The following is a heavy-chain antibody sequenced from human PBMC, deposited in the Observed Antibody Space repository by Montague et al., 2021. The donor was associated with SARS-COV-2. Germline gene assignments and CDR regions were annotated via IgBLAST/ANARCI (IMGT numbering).Heavy chain of an antibody. V-gene: IGHV4-34*01. CDR3: ATGAPGS. CDR1: GGSISSSY. Sequence: SETLSLTCTVSGGSISSSYWTWIRQTPDKGLEWIGQIDHNGIATCNPSLRSRVDISIDTSKRQFSLKLNFVTAADTAVYYCATGAPGSWGQGSLVVVSS. J-gene: IGHJ4*02. D-gene: IGHD6-25*01. CDR2: IDHNGIA.